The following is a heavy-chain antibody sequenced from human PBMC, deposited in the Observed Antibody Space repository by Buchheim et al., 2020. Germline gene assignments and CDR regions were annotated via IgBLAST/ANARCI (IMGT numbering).Heavy chain of an antibody. CDR1: GDSVSNDNW. D-gene: IGHD6-19*01. Sequence: QVQMQESGPGLVKPSGTLSLTCTVSGDSVSNDNWWSWVRQSPEKGLEWIGEIYHTGDTNFNPSLKSRVTISVDTTKNQFSLNLNSVTAADTAVYFCVRNGWYSIDYWGQGTL. V-gene: IGHV4-4*02. CDR3: VRNGWYSIDY. J-gene: IGHJ4*02. CDR2: IYHTGDT.